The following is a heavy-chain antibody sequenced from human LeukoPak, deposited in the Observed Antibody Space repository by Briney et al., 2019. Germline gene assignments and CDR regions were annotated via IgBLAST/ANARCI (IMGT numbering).Heavy chain of an antibody. CDR2: ISAYNGNT. V-gene: IGHV1-18*01. CDR1: GYTFTSYG. Sequence: ASVKVSCKASGYTFTSYGISWVRQAPGQGLEWMGWISAYNGNTNYAQKLQGRVTMTRNTSISTAYMELSSLRSEDTAVYYCARVRCSGGSCYSNLGFDYWGQGTLVTVSS. J-gene: IGHJ4*02. D-gene: IGHD2-15*01. CDR3: ARVRCSGGSCYSNLGFDY.